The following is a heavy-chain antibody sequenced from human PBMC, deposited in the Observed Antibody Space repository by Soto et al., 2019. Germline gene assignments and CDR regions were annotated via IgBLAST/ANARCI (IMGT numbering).Heavy chain of an antibody. CDR2: INPNNGGT. D-gene: IGHD5-18*01. J-gene: IGHJ4*02. V-gene: IGHV1-2*02. Sequence: QVQLVQSGAEVKKPGASVKVSYKASGYTFTGYYMHWVRQAPGQGLEWMGWINPNNGGTHHAQKFQGRVTMTRDTSITTAYMEVSRLRSDDTAVYYCARSRDGYTYDYWGQGTLVTVSS. CDR1: GYTFTGYY. CDR3: ARSRDGYTYDY.